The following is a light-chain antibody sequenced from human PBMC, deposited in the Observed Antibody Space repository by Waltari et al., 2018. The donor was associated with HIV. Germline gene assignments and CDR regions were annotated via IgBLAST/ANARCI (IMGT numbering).Light chain of an antibody. Sequence: EIVMTQSPATLSMSPGERAALSCRARQSVRSNLAWYQQKPGQAPRLLIFGVSTRAPGIPARFSGSESGTEFTLTISSLQSEDFAIYYCQHYHNWPPWTFGQGTKVEIK. CDR1: QSVRSN. V-gene: IGKV3-15*01. CDR2: GVS. J-gene: IGKJ1*01. CDR3: QHYHNWPPWT.